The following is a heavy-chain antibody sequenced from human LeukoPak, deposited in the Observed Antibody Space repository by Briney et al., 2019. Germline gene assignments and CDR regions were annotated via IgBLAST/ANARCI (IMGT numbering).Heavy chain of an antibody. CDR1: GGSISNYY. CDR3: ARDLYCSSTGCYRFDP. J-gene: IGHJ5*02. Sequence: SETLSLTCTVSGGSISNYYWSWIRQPAGKGLEWIGRIFTSGSTNYNPSLKSRVTMSVDTSKNQFSLKLSSVTAADTAVYYCARDLYCSSTGCYRFDPWGQGTLVTVSS. D-gene: IGHD2-2*01. V-gene: IGHV4-4*07. CDR2: IFTSGST.